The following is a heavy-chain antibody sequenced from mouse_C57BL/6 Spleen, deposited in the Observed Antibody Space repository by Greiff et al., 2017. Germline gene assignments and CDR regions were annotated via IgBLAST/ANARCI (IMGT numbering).Heavy chain of an antibody. CDR3: ARSNWAFDY. CDR1: GFTFSSYA. CDR2: ISDGGSYT. V-gene: IGHV5-4*01. Sequence: EVHLVESGGGLVKPGGSLKLSCAASGFTFSSYAMSWVRQTPEKRLEWVATISDGGSYTNYPDNVKGRFTISRDNAKNNLYLQMSHLKSEDTAMYYCARSNWAFDYWGQGTTLTVSS. D-gene: IGHD4-1*01. J-gene: IGHJ2*01.